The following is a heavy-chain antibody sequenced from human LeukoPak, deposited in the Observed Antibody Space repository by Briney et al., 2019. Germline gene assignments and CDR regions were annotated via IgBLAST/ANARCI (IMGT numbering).Heavy chain of an antibody. J-gene: IGHJ4*02. V-gene: IGHV3-66*01. CDR2: IYSGGST. Sequence: PGGSLRLSCAASGFTVSSNHMSWVRQAPGKGLEWVSVIYSGGSTYYADSVKGRFTISRDNSKNTLYLQMNSLRAEDTAVYYCATYLYGSGSYYFDYWGPGTLVTVSS. D-gene: IGHD3-10*01. CDR3: ATYLYGSGSYYFDY. CDR1: GFTVSSNH.